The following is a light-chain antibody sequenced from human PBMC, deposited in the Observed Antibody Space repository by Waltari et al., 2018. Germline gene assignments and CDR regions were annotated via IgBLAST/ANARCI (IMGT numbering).Light chain of an antibody. J-gene: IGLJ1*01. CDR1: DAGSYS. V-gene: IGLV3-21*01. CDR3: QVWETTRGHQGV. Sequence: YVLTQPPSVSVAPGNTATTTCGGDDAGSYSVHWYQKKPGQAPVLVIFYDNDRPSGIPERFSGSNSGNTATLTISRVEAGDEADYYCQVWETTRGHQGVFGPGTKVTVL. CDR2: YDN.